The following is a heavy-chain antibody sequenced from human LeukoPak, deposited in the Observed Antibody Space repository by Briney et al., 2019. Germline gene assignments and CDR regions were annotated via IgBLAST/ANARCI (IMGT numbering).Heavy chain of an antibody. CDR3: VRGGESTWS. CDR1: GFTFSSYW. V-gene: IGHV3-74*01. J-gene: IGHJ5*02. Sequence: GGSLRLSCAASGFTFSSYWMHWVRQAPGKGPVWVSRINNDGSGTTYADSVKGRFTISRDGAKNTLYLQMNSLRAEDTAVYYCVRGGESTWSWGQGTLVTVSS. CDR2: INNDGSGT. D-gene: IGHD2-15*01.